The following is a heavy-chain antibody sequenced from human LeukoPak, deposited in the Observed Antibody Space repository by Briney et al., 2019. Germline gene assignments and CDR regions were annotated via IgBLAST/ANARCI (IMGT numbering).Heavy chain of an antibody. CDR2: ISYDGSNK. Sequence: GGSLRLSCAASGFTFSSYAMSWVRQAPGKGLEWVAVISYDGSNKYYADSVKGRFTISRDNSKNTLYLQMNSLRAEDTAVYYCARDWTRTVRGPFDYWGQGTLVTVSS. CDR1: GFTFSSYA. J-gene: IGHJ4*02. CDR3: ARDWTRTVRGPFDY. V-gene: IGHV3-30-3*01. D-gene: IGHD3-10*01.